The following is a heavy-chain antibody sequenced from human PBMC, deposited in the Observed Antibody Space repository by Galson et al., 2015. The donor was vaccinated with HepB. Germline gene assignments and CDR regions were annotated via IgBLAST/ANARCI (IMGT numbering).Heavy chain of an antibody. D-gene: IGHD2-2*01. CDR3: ARGGGGHCSSTSCYFRPSYYYGMDV. Sequence: SVKVSCKASGYTFTRYAMHWVRQAPGQRLEWMGWINAGNGNTKYSQKFQGRVTITRDTSASTAYMELSSLRSEDTAVYYCARGGGGHCSSTSCYFRPSYYYGMDVWGQGTTVTVSS. CDR1: GYTFTRYA. V-gene: IGHV1-3*01. CDR2: INAGNGNT. J-gene: IGHJ6*02.